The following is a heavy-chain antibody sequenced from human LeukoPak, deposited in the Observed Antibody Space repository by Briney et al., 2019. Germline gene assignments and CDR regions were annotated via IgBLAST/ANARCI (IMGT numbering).Heavy chain of an antibody. D-gene: IGHD2-2*02. CDR1: GGSISSGDYY. CDR2: IYYSGST. V-gene: IGHV4-61*08. Sequence: KPSQTLSLTCTVSGGSISSGDYYWSWIRQPPGKGLEWIGYIYYSGSTNYNPSLKSRVTISVDTSKNQFSLKLSSVTAADTAVYYCARMGLGYCSSTSCYTLWFDPWGQGTLVTVSS. J-gene: IGHJ5*02. CDR3: ARMGLGYCSSTSCYTLWFDP.